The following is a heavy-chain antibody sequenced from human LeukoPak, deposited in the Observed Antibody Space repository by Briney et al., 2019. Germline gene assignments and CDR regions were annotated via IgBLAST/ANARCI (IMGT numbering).Heavy chain of an antibody. CDR1: GGTFSSYA. D-gene: IGHD1-7*01. CDR2: IIPIFGTA. V-gene: IGHV1-69*05. Sequence: SVKVSCKASGGTFSSYAISWVRQAPGQGLEWMGGIIPIFGTANYAQKFQGRVTITTDESTSTAYMELGSLRSEDTAVYYCARGAWRTRTGTQYYFDYWGQGTLVTVSS. CDR3: ARGAWRTRTGTQYYFDY. J-gene: IGHJ4*02.